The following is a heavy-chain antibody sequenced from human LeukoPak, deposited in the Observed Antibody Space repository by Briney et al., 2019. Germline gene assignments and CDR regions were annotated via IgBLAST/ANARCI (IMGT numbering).Heavy chain of an antibody. CDR1: GLTFSSYA. CDR3: AKGGSSWYRGWFDP. V-gene: IGHV3-23*01. Sequence: GGSLRLSCTASGLTFSSYAVSWVRPPPGKGLEWGSSIIGSGGTTCYADSVKGRFTISIDNSKNTLYLQMNSLRAEDTAAYYCAKGGSSWYRGWFDPWGQGTLVTVSS. CDR2: IIGSGGTT. D-gene: IGHD6-13*01. J-gene: IGHJ5*02.